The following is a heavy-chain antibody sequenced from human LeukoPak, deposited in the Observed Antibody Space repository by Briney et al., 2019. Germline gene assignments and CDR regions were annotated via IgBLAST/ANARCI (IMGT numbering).Heavy chain of an antibody. J-gene: IGHJ4*02. V-gene: IGHV3-15*01. CDR2: IKSKTDGGTT. D-gene: IGHD3-22*01. CDR3: ATVILLNDNSGYWTLGY. Sequence: GGSLRHSCGASRFPFNNVRVSGVRQAPGKGLEWVGRIKSKTDGGTTDYAAPVKGRFTISRDDSTNTLYLQMNSLKSKDTAVYSCATVILLNDNSGYWTLGYWGQGSLVTVSS. CDR1: RFPFNNVR.